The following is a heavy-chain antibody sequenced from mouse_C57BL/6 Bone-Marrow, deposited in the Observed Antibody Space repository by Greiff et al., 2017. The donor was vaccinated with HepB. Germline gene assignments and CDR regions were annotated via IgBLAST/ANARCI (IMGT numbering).Heavy chain of an antibody. J-gene: IGHJ4*01. Sequence: QVQLQQPGAELVRPGSSVKLSCKASGYTFTSYWMHWVKQRPIQGLEWIGNIDPADSETHYNQKFKDKATLTVDKSSSTAYMQLSSLTSEDSAVYYCARSSYYYGSSYVRAMYYWGQGTSVTVSS. D-gene: IGHD1-1*01. V-gene: IGHV1-52*01. CDR3: ARSSYYYGSSYVRAMYY. CDR2: IDPADSET. CDR1: GYTFTSYW.